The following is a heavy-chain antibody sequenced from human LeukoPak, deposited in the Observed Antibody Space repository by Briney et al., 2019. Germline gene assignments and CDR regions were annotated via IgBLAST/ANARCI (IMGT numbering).Heavy chain of an antibody. D-gene: IGHD3-22*01. CDR2: IRSKAYGGTT. J-gene: IGHJ4*02. Sequence: PGRSLRLSCTASGFTFGDYAMSWVRQAPGKGLEWVGFIRSKAYGGTTEYAASVKGRFTISRDDSKSIAYLQMNSLKTEDTAVYYCTRVSDSSGYYGRDRGQGTLVTVSS. CDR1: GFTFGDYA. CDR3: TRVSDSSGYYGRD. V-gene: IGHV3-49*04.